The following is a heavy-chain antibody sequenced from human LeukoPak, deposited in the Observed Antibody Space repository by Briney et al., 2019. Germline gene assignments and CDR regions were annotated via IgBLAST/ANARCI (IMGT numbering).Heavy chain of an antibody. J-gene: IGHJ6*03. CDR3: ARDRRGSRGPYYYYYMDV. CDR1: GFTFSHAW. CDR2: ISSSSSYI. V-gene: IGHV3-21*01. D-gene: IGHD3-10*01. Sequence: GGSLRLSCAASGFTFSHAWMSWVRQAPGKGLEWVSSISSSSSYIYYADSVKGRFTISRDNTKNSLYLQMNSLRAEDTAVYYCARDRRGSRGPYYYYYMDVWGKGTTVTVSS.